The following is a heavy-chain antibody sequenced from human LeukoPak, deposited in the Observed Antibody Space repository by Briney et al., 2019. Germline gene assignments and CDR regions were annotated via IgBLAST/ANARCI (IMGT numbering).Heavy chain of an antibody. J-gene: IGHJ5*02. CDR1: GFTFSSYA. D-gene: IGHD3-22*01. CDR2: ISYDGSNK. CDR3: ARDPSSGPNWFDP. V-gene: IGHV3-30-3*01. Sequence: GGSLRLSCAASGFTFSSYAMHWVRQAPGKGLEWVAVISYDGSNKYYADSVKGRFTISRDNSKNTLYLQMNSLRSDDTAVYYCARDPSSGPNWFDPWGQGTLVTVSS.